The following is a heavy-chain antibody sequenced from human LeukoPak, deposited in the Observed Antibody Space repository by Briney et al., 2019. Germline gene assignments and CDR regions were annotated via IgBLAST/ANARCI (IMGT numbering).Heavy chain of an antibody. CDR2: FDPEDGET. V-gene: IGHV1-24*01. CDR3: ATPGGNVPAFDY. J-gene: IGHJ4*02. Sequence: GASVTVSCKVSGYTLTELSMHWVRQAPGKGLEWMGGFDPEDGETIYAQKFQGRVTMTEDTSTDTAYMELSSLRSEDTAVYYCATPGGNVPAFDYWGQGTLVTVSS. D-gene: IGHD1-1*01. CDR1: GYTLTELS.